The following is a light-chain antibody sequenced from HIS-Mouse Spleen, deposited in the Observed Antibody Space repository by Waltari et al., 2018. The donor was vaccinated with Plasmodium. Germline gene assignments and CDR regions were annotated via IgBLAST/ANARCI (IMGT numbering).Light chain of an antibody. CDR2: AAS. CDR3: QKYNSAPWT. Sequence: IQMTQSPSSLSASVGDRVTITCRASPGISNYLAWYQQKPGKVPKLLIYAASNLQSGVPSRFSGSGSGTDFTLTISSLQPEDVATYYCQKYNSAPWTFGQGTKVEIK. CDR1: PGISNY. V-gene: IGKV1-27*01. J-gene: IGKJ1*01.